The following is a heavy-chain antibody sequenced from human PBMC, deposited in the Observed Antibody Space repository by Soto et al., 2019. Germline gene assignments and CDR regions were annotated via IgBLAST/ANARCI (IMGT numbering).Heavy chain of an antibody. CDR1: GGSISSGGYY. CDR3: ARGVLP. V-gene: IGHV4-31*03. J-gene: IGHJ5*01. CDR2: SSYIGSN. Sequence: QVQLQESGPGLVQPSQTLSLTCTVSGGSISSGGYYWSWIRQHPGTGLEWIGHSSYIGSNYYHTSQKRRGTTTVDTTSNQFSLIVNSMTAADTAVYYCARGVLPWGQGTLGTVSS.